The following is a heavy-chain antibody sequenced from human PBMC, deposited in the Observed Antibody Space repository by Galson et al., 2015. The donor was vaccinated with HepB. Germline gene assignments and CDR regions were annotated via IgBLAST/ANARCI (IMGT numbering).Heavy chain of an antibody. CDR1: GFTFSSYA. Sequence: SLRLSCAASGFTFSSYAMSWVRQAPGKGLEWVSAISGSGGSTYYADSVKGRFTISRDNSKNTLYLQMNSLRAEDTAVYYCAKSTSRGTGPIDYWGQGTLVTVSS. CDR3: AKSTSRGTGPIDY. J-gene: IGHJ4*02. V-gene: IGHV3-23*01. D-gene: IGHD1-1*01. CDR2: ISGSGGST.